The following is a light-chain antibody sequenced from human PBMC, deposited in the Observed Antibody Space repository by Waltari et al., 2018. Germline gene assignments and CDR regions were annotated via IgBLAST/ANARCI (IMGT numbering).Light chain of an antibody. J-gene: IGKJ1*01. Sequence: EIVLTQSPGTASLSPGERVTLSCRASQSVGSSSLAWYQQKPGQAPRLVSYRASRRATDIPDTFSGSESGTDVSLTSTRLEPGDFAVYYCQQHVTVPATFGPRPKVEIK. V-gene: IGKV3-20*01. CDR3: QQHVTVPAT. CDR1: QSVGSSS. CDR2: RAS.